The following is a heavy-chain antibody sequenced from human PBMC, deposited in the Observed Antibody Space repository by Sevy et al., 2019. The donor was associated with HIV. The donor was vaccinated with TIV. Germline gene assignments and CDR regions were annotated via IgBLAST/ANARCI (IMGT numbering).Heavy chain of an antibody. J-gene: IGHJ4*02. CDR3: TRERGGAASRFDY. V-gene: IGHV3-49*03. CDR1: GFTFADYP. CDR2: ITSKSFGGSK. Sequence: GGSLRLSCAASGFTFADYPINWFRQAPGKGLEWVGFITSKSFGGSKEYGASVKGRFSISRDDSKSIAYLQMNSLTTEDSAVYFCTRERGGAASRFDYWGQGTLVTSPQ. D-gene: IGHD2-2*01.